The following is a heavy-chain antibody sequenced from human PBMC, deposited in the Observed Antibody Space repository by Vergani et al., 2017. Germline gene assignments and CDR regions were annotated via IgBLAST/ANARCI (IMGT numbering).Heavy chain of an antibody. V-gene: IGHV3-30*02. Sequence: QVQLVESGGGVVQRGGSLRLSCATLGFTSSNYDMQWIRQGPGKGLEFVAFIQFDGSNQYYADSVKGRFTLSRDFSKNTLYLQMNSLRTDDTATYYCAKHFRGWGIDYWGQGTQVIVSS. D-gene: IGHD3-16*01. CDR2: IQFDGSNQ. CDR3: AKHFRGWGIDY. CDR1: GFTSSNYD. J-gene: IGHJ4*02.